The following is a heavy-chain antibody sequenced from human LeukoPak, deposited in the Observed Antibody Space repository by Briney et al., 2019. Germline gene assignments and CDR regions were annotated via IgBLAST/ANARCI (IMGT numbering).Heavy chain of an antibody. CDR3: AKDRPNYYDSSGHYYRRDGDY. D-gene: IGHD3-22*01. CDR1: GFTFSTYA. Sequence: GGSLRLSCAASGFTFSTYAMSWVRQAPGKGLEWVSSISGSGSLTYYVGSVKGRFTISRDNSKNTLYLQMNSLRVEDTAVYYCAKDRPNYYDSSGHYYRRDGDYWGQGTLVTVSS. V-gene: IGHV3-23*01. CDR2: ISGSGSLT. J-gene: IGHJ4*02.